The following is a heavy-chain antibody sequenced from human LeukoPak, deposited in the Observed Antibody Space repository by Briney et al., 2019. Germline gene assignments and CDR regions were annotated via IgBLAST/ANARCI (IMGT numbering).Heavy chain of an antibody. V-gene: IGHV4-30-4*01. D-gene: IGHD3-10*01. J-gene: IGHJ4*02. CDR1: GGSISSGDYY. Sequence: SETLSLTCTVSGGSISSGDYYWSWIRQPPGKGLEWIGYIYYSGSTYYNPSLKSRVTISVDTSKDQFSPKLSSVTAADTAVYYCARGRAPDYWGQGTLVTVSS. CDR2: IYYSGST. CDR3: ARGRAPDY.